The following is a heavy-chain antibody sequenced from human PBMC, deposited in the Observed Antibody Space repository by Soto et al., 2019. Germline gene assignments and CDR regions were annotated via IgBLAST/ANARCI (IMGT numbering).Heavy chain of an antibody. CDR1: GFMFSAYA. V-gene: IGHV3-30-3*01. D-gene: IGHD6-19*01. Sequence: PGWSLRLSCTASGFMFSAYAMLWVRQAPGKGLEWVAAMSYDGTNTYYADSVKGRFTISRDNSKNTLFLQMSSLTADDSAVYYCARDPSPYTSGWYGIDFWGLGTLVTVSS. CDR3: ARDPSPYTSGWYGIDF. CDR2: MSYDGTNT. J-gene: IGHJ4*01.